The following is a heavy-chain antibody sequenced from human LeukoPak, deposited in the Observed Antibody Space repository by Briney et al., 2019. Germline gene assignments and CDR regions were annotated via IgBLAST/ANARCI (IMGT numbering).Heavy chain of an antibody. CDR2: FSASGNS. CDR1: GDSISSDGYY. CDR3: ARYRTDYYDSSGYYFSPYYYYYMDV. V-gene: IGHV4-61*02. D-gene: IGHD3-22*01. J-gene: IGHJ6*03. Sequence: TSETLSLTCTVSGDSISSDGYYWSWIRQPAGKGLEWIGRFSASGNSNYNPSLKSRVTISVDTSKNQFSLKLSSVTAADTAVYYCARYRTDYYDSSGYYFSPYYYYYMDVWGKGTTVTVSS.